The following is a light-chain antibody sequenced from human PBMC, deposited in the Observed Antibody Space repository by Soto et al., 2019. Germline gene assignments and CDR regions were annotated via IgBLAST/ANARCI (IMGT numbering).Light chain of an antibody. CDR3: SYYTSSSTVV. CDR1: SSDVGGYNY. V-gene: IGLV2-14*01. J-gene: IGLJ2*01. Sequence: QSALTQPASGSGSPGHSITISCTGTSSDVGGYNYVSWYQQHPGKAPKLMIYDVSNRPSGVSNRFSGSKSGNTASLTISGLQAEDEADYYCSYYTSSSTVVFGGGTKLTVL. CDR2: DVS.